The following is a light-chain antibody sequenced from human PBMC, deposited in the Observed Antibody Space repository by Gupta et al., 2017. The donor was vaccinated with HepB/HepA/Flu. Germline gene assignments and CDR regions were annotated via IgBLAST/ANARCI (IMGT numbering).Light chain of an antibody. J-gene: IGLJ2*01. CDR2: DVS. CDR1: SSDFGGYNY. CDR3: SSFTFTTTLVI. Sequence: QSALTQPASVSGSPGQSITISCTGTSSDFGGYNYVSWYHQHPGKAPKLLIYDVSNRPSGVSNRFSGSKSGNTASLTISGLQAEDEADYYCSSFTFTTTLVIFGGGTKLTVL. V-gene: IGLV2-14*03.